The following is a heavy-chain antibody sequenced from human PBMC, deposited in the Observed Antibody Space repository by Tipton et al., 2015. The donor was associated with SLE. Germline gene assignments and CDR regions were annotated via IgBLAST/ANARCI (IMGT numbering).Heavy chain of an antibody. Sequence: SLRLSCAASGFTFSTYWMHWVRHPPGKGLVWVSRISSDGTSTTYADSVKGRFTISRDNAKNTLYLQMNSLGVEDTAVYYCARVRSGNYYDYWGQGTPVTVSS. D-gene: IGHD1-26*01. J-gene: IGHJ4*02. CDR2: ISSDGTST. CDR1: GFTFSTYW. V-gene: IGHV3-74*01. CDR3: ARVRSGNYYDY.